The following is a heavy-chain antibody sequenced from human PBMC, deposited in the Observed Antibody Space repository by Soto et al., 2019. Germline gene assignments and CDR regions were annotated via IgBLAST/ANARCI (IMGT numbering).Heavy chain of an antibody. CDR1: GFTFSSYA. CDR2: ISGSGGST. CDR3: AKDQDEGPVIDV. V-gene: IGHV3-23*01. J-gene: IGHJ6*02. Sequence: GGSLRLSCAASGFTFSSYATSWVRQAPGKGLEWVSAISGSGGSTYYADSVKGRFTISRDNSKNTLYLQMNSLRAEDTAVYYCAKDQDEGPVIDVWGQGTTVTGSS.